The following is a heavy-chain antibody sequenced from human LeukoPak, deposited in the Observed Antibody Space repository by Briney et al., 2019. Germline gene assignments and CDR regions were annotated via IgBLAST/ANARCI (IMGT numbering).Heavy chain of an antibody. CDR2: IHHSGST. CDR1: GYSISSGYY. J-gene: IGHJ3*02. V-gene: IGHV4-38-2*02. Sequence: PSETLSLTCSVSGYSISSGYYWGWIRQPPGKGMESIGSIHHSGSTYYNPSLKSRVTISVDTSKNHFSMQLSSVTAADTAIYYCARVSPQWELDAVDIWGQGTMVTVSS. D-gene: IGHD1-26*01. CDR3: ARVSPQWELDAVDI.